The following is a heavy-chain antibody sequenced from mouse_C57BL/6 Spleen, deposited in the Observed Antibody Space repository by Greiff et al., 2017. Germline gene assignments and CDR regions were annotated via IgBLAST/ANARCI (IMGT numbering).Heavy chain of an antibody. J-gene: IGHJ4*01. CDR1: GYAFSSSW. CDR3: ARGLGGMDY. Sequence: QVQLKESGPELVKPGASVKISCKASGYAFSSSWMNWVKQRPGKGLEWIGRIYPGDGDTNYNGKFKGKATLTADKSSSTAYMQLSSLTSEDSAVYFRARGLGGMDYWGQGTSVTVSS. CDR2: IYPGDGDT. D-gene: IGHD2-4*01. V-gene: IGHV1-82*01.